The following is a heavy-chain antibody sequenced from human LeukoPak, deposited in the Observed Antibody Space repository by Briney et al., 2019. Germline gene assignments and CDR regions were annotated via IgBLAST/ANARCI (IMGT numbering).Heavy chain of an antibody. CDR1: GFTFSSYS. CDR3: ARDGQLGGYFDY. CDR2: ISSSSSYI. D-gene: IGHD6-6*01. J-gene: IGHJ4*02. V-gene: IGHV3-21*01. Sequence: GGSLRLSCAASGFTFSSYSMNWVRQAPGKGLEWVSSISSSSSYIYYADSVKGRFTISRDNAKNSLYLQMNSLRAEDTAVYYYARDGQLGGYFDYWGQGTLVTVSS.